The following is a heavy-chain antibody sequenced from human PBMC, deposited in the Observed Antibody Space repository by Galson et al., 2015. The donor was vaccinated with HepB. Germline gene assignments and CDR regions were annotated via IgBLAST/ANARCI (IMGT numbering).Heavy chain of an antibody. J-gene: IGHJ6*03. Sequence: TLSLTCTVSGGSISSGNYYWTWLRQHPGEGLEWIGFLHYSGSTYYNPSLQSRVTISADTSQNQVSLILTSVTAADTAVYYCASGPTYSRPWSYAGNLRRYSSYYMDVWGKGTTVTVSS. CDR2: LHYSGST. V-gene: IGHV4-31*03. CDR3: ASGPTYSRPWSYAGNLRRYSSYYMDV. CDR1: GGSISSGNYY. D-gene: IGHD4-23*01.